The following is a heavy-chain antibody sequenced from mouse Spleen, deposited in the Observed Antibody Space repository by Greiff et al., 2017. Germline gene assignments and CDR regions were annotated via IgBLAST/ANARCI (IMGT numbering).Heavy chain of an antibody. V-gene: IGHV1-78*01. J-gene: IGHJ1*01. Sequence: QVQLKESDAELVKPGASVKISCKVSGYTFTDHTIHWMKQRPEQGLEWIGYIYPRDGSTKYNEKFKGKATLTADKSSSAAYVQLNSLTSEDSAVYFCAREGQLYYGNSNWYFDVWGAGTTVTVSS. CDR3: AREGQLYYGNSNWYFDV. CDR2: IYPRDGST. CDR1: GYTFTDHT. D-gene: IGHD2-1*01.